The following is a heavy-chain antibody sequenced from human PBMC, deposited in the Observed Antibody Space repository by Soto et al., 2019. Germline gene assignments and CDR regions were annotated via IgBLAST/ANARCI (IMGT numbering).Heavy chain of an antibody. CDR2: IYYSGST. CDR3: ARFTTVTTLNNWFDP. J-gene: IGHJ5*02. Sequence: PSETLSLTCTVSGGSISSSSYYWGWIRQPPGKGMEWIGSIYYSGSTYYNPTLKSRVTISVDTSKNQFSLKLSSVSAADMAVYYCARFTTVTTLNNWFDPWGQGTLVTVSS. CDR1: GGSISSSSYY. V-gene: IGHV4-39*01. D-gene: IGHD4-17*01.